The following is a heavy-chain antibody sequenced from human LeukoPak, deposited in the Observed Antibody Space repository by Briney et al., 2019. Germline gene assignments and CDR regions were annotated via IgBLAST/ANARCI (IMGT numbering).Heavy chain of an antibody. D-gene: IGHD3-22*01. V-gene: IGHV1-69*05. CDR1: GGTLSSHG. Sequence: ASVKVSCKASGGTLSSHGFSWVRQAPGQGLEWMGGIIPIFGSTNYAQKFQGRVTITTDDSTSTGYMELSSLISEDTAVYYCARRWPHSSGYYLFDYWGQGTLVTVSS. CDR3: ARRWPHSSGYYLFDY. J-gene: IGHJ4*02. CDR2: IIPIFGST.